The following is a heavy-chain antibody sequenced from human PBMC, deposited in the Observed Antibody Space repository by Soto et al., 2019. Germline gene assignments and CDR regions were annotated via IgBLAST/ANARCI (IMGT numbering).Heavy chain of an antibody. V-gene: IGHV1-69*01. Sequence: QVQLVQSGAEVKKPGSSVKVSCKASGGTFSSYAISWVRQAPGQGLEWMGGIIPIFGTANYAQKFQGRVTITADESTSRAYMELSSLRSEDTAVYYCARVVAYYGSGSYYKIIDYWGQGTLVTVSS. CDR2: IIPIFGTA. CDR1: GGTFSSYA. D-gene: IGHD3-10*01. J-gene: IGHJ4*02. CDR3: ARVVAYYGSGSYYKIIDY.